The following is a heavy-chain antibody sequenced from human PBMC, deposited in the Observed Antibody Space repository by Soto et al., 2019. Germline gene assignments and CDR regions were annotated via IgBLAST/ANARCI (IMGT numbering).Heavy chain of an antibody. J-gene: IGHJ4*02. CDR1: GFSLSTSGMC. D-gene: IGHD3-3*01. CDR3: ARTLRYYDFWSGYPPGPVYYFDY. V-gene: IGHV2-70*11. Sequence: ASGPTLVNPTQTLTLTCTFSGFSLSTSGMCVSWIRQPPGKALEWLARIDWDDDKYYSTSLKTRLTISKDTSKNQVVLTMTNMDPVDTATYYCARTLRYYDFWSGYPPGPVYYFDYWGQGTLVTVSS. CDR2: IDWDDDK.